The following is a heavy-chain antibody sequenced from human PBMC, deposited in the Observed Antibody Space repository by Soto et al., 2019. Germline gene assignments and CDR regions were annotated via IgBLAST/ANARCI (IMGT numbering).Heavy chain of an antibody. CDR3: AGEGVAPYYYYGMDV. J-gene: IGHJ6*02. Sequence: ASVTVSCKTSGYTFTRSGISWVRQAPGQGLEWMGWISTYNGDTNYAQTFQGRVTMTTDTSTSTVHMEVRSLRSDDTAVYYCAGEGVAPYYYYGMDVWGQGTPVTVSS. V-gene: IGHV1-18*01. D-gene: IGHD5-12*01. CDR2: ISTYNGDT. CDR1: GYTFTRSG.